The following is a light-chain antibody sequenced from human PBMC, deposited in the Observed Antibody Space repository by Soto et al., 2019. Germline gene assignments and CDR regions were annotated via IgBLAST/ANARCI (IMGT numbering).Light chain of an antibody. Sequence: VVLTQSPATLSLSPGEPATLACRASRAVYINALAWYQQKPGRTPTLLIYGASTRATGIPDRFSATGSGTEFSLTISSVEPEDFVVYYCQQYGASPFTFGPGTRVEI. J-gene: IGKJ3*01. CDR2: GAS. CDR1: RAVYINA. CDR3: QQYGASPFT. V-gene: IGKV3-20*01.